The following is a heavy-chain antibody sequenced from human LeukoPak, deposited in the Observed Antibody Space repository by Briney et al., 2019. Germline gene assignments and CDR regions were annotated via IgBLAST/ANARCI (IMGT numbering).Heavy chain of an antibody. J-gene: IGHJ4*02. CDR3: AKYFYDTSDSRNSYDY. Sequence: GGSLRLSCAASGFTFSSYAMSWVRQAPGKGLEWVSAISGSGGSTYYADFAKGRFTVSRDNSKNTLYLQMDSLRAEDTAIYYCAKYFYDTSDSRNSYDYWGQGSLVTVSS. CDR1: GFTFSSYA. CDR2: ISGSGGST. V-gene: IGHV3-23*01. D-gene: IGHD3-3*01.